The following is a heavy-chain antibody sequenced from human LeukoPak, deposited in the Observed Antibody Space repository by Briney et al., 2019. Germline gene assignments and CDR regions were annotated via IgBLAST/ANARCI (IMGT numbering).Heavy chain of an antibody. J-gene: IGHJ4*02. CDR2: ISYDGSNK. CDR3: ARGYPARWYSGSDNFDY. V-gene: IGHV3-30-3*01. CDR1: GFTFSSYA. Sequence: PGGSLRLSCAASGFTFSSYAMHWVRQAPGKGLEWVAVISYDGSNKYYADSVKGRFTISRDNSKNTLYLQMNSLRAEDTAVYYCARGYPARWYSGSDNFDYWGQGTLVTVSS. D-gene: IGHD1-26*01.